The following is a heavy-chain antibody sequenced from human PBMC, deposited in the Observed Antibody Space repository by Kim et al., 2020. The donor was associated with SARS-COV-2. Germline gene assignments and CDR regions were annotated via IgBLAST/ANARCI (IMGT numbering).Heavy chain of an antibody. J-gene: IGHJ4*02. CDR3: SKGDYFDH. Sequence: ASVKVSCKTSGYTFIDYGINWLRQAPGQGPEWMGWISANNGNTNYAQKLHVRVTMTTHTSTSTAYMELRSLTSDDTAIYYCSKGDYFDHWGQGILVTLPS. V-gene: IGHV1-18*04. CDR1: GYTFIDYG. CDR2: ISANNGNT.